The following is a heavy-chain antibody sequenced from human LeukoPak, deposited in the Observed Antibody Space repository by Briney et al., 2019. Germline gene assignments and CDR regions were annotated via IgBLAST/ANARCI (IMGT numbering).Heavy chain of an antibody. CDR1: GGSISSHY. CDR3: ANAGERWLQLIC. CDR2: IYYSGST. V-gene: IGHV4-59*11. Sequence: PSETLSLTCTVSGGSISSHYWSWIRQAPGKGLEWIGYIYYSGSTNYNPSLKSRVTISVDTSKNQFSLKLSSVTAADTAVYYCANAGERWLQLICWGQGTLVTVSS. D-gene: IGHD5-24*01. J-gene: IGHJ4*02.